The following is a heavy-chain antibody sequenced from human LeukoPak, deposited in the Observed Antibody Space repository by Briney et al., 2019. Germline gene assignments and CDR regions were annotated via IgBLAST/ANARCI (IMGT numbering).Heavy chain of an antibody. V-gene: IGHV4-61*02. CDR1: GGSISSGSYY. CDR3: SRVDPREARGLFAGGIWYFDL. Sequence: SETLSLTCTVSGGSISSGSYYWTWIRQPAGKGLEWIGRIYTSGTTYYNPFLKSRVTISVDTSKNQFSLKLNSVTAADTAVYFCSRVDPREARGLFAGGIWYFDLWGRGTLVTVSS. D-gene: IGHD3-16*01. CDR2: IYTSGTT. J-gene: IGHJ2*01.